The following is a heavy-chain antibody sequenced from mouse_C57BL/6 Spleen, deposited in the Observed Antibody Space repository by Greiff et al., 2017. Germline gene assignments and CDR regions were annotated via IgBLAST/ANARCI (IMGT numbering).Heavy chain of an antibody. CDR3: TRSYYYGFAY. CDR2: IDPETGGT. Sequence: QVQLKESGAELVRPGASVTLSCKASGYTFTDYEMHWVKQTPVHGLEWIGAIDPETGGTAYNQKFKGKAILTADKSSSTAYMELRSLTSEDSAVYYCTRSYYYGFAYWGQGTLVTVSA. V-gene: IGHV1-15*01. D-gene: IGHD1-1*01. J-gene: IGHJ3*01. CDR1: GYTFTDYE.